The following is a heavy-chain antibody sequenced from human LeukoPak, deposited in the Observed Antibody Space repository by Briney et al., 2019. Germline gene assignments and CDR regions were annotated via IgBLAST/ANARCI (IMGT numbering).Heavy chain of an antibody. D-gene: IGHD2-2*01. Sequence: GGSLRLSCAASGFPFSSYGMHWVRQAPGKGLEWVAVISYDGSNKYYADSVKGRFTISRDNSKNTLYLQMNSLRAEDTAVYYCAKDLVGYYFDYWGQGTLVTVSS. J-gene: IGHJ4*02. CDR2: ISYDGSNK. CDR3: AKDLVGYYFDY. V-gene: IGHV3-30*18. CDR1: GFPFSSYG.